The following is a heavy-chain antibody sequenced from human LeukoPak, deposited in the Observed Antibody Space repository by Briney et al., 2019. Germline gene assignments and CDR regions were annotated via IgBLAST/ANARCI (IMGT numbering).Heavy chain of an antibody. V-gene: IGHV1-2*02. J-gene: IGHJ4*02. Sequence: ASVKVSCKASGYTFTGYYIHWVRQAPGQGLEWMGWINPNSGGPHYAQKFQGRVTMTRDTSISTAYMELSSLRSDDTAVYYCARGEADIVVVPAAIIRDFCGQGNLVTVSS. CDR2: INPNSGGP. D-gene: IGHD2-2*01. CDR3: ARGEADIVVVPAAIIRDF. CDR1: GYTFTGYY.